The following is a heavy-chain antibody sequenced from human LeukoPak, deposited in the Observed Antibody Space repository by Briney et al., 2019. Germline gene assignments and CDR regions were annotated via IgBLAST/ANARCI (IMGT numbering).Heavy chain of an antibody. CDR3: ARDALYGDYAMDY. CDR1: GFAVSSNY. J-gene: IGHJ4*02. D-gene: IGHD4-17*01. Sequence: GGSLRLSCAASGFAVSSNYMSWVRQAPGKGLEWVSVIYRGGNTYYADSVKGRFTLSRDNSKNTLYLQMNSLRAEDTAVYYCARDALYGDYAMDYWGQGTLVTVSS. CDR2: IYRGGNT. V-gene: IGHV3-53*01.